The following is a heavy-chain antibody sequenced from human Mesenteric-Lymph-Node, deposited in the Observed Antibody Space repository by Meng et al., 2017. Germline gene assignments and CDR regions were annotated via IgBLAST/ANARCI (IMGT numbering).Heavy chain of an antibody. CDR1: GFSLSTSGVG. CDR3: AHSVAGTSYPAWFDP. Sequence: SGPTLVKPTQTLTLTCTFSGFSLSTSGVGVGWIRQPPGKALEWLALIYWNDDKRYSPSLKSRLTITKDTSKNQVVLTMTNMDPVDTATYYCAHSVAGTSYPAWFDPWGQGTLVTVSS. V-gene: IGHV2-5*01. J-gene: IGHJ5*02. CDR2: IYWNDDK. D-gene: IGHD6-19*01.